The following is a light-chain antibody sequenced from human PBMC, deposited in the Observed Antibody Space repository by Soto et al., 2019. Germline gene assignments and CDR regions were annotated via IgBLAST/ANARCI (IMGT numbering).Light chain of an antibody. CDR2: AAS. Sequence: AIQMTQSPSSLSASVGDRVTITCRASQGIRNDLDWFQQKPGKAPKLLIYAASNLQSGVPARFSGSGSGTVFTITISSLPPEDFATYYCLQKYFYPFTFGPGTKVDIK. CDR3: LQKYFYPFT. CDR1: QGIRND. J-gene: IGKJ3*01. V-gene: IGKV1-6*01.